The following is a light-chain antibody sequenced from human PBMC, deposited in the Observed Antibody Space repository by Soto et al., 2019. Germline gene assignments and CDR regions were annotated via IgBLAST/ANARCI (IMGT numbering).Light chain of an antibody. CDR3: QQYNSYWT. CDR1: QSISSW. Sequence: DIQMTQSPSTLSASVGDRVTITCRASQSISSWLAWYQQKPGKAPKLLIYKAPSLESGVPSRFSGSGSGTELTLTIRSLKPDDFATYYCQQYNSYWTFGQGTKVDI. V-gene: IGKV1-5*03. CDR2: KAP. J-gene: IGKJ1*01.